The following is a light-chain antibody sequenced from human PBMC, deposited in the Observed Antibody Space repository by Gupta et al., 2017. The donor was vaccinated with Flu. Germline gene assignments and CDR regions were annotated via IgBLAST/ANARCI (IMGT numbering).Light chain of an antibody. V-gene: IGKV3-20*01. Sequence: EIVLTQSPGTLSLSPGERATLSCRASQSVSSSYLAWYQQKPGQAPRLLIYGASSRANGLPDRFSGSGSGTDFTLTISRREPEDFAVYYCQQYGSSPITFGQGTRLEIK. J-gene: IGKJ5*01. CDR3: QQYGSSPIT. CDR1: QSVSSSY. CDR2: GAS.